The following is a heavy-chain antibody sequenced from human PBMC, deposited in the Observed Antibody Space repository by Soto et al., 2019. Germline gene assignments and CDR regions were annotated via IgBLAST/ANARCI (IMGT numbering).Heavy chain of an antibody. Sequence: SGPTLVNPTQTLTLTCTFSGFTLTTTGMCVSWIRQPPGKALEWLALIDWDDDKYYSTSLKTRLTISKDTSKNQVVLTMTNMDPVDTATYYCARTDHYGPGTYSGGNWFDPWGPGTLVTVSS. J-gene: IGHJ5*02. V-gene: IGHV2-70*01. CDR3: ARTDHYGPGTYSGGNWFDP. CDR2: IDWDDDK. D-gene: IGHD3-10*01. CDR1: GFTLTTTGMC.